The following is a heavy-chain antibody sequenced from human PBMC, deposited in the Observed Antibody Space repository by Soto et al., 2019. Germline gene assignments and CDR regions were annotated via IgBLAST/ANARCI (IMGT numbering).Heavy chain of an antibody. D-gene: IGHD2-21*02. CDR1: GGTFSSYA. Sequence: SVKVSCKASGGTFSSYAISWVRQAPGQGLEWMGGIIPIFGTANYAQKFQGRVTITADESTSTAYMELSSLRSEDTAVYYCASYLAYCGGDCYSDDYWGQGTLVTVSS. V-gene: IGHV1-69*13. J-gene: IGHJ4*02. CDR2: IIPIFGTA. CDR3: ASYLAYCGGDCYSDDY.